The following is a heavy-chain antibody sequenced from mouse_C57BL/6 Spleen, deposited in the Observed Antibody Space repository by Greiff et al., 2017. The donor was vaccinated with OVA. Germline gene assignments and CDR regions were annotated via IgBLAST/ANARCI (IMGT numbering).Heavy chain of an antibody. CDR1: GYTFTDYN. Sequence: EVKLVESGPELVKPGASVKIPCKASGYTFTDYNMDWVKQSHGKSLEWIGDINPNNGGTIYNQKFKGKATLTVDKSSSTAYMELRSLTSEDTAVYYCARSGGVYYGNYVRFAYWGQGTLVTVSA. V-gene: IGHV1-18*01. J-gene: IGHJ3*01. D-gene: IGHD2-1*01. CDR3: ARSGGVYYGNYVRFAY. CDR2: INPNNGGT.